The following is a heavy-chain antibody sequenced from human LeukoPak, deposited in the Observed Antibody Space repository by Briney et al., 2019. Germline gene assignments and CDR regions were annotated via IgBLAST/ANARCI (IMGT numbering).Heavy chain of an antibody. Sequence: SETLSLTCTVSSGSISYFYWSWIRQPAGKGLEWIGRIYTSGSTNYNPSLKSRVTMSVDTSKNQFSLKLSSVTAADMAVYYCARGAYYYDSRGYFTFHIWGQGTMVTVSS. CDR2: IYTSGST. V-gene: IGHV4-4*07. D-gene: IGHD3-22*01. CDR1: SGSISYFY. CDR3: ARGAYYYDSRGYFTFHI. J-gene: IGHJ3*02.